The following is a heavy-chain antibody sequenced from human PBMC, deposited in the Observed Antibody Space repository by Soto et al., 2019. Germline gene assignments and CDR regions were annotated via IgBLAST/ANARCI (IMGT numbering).Heavy chain of an antibody. CDR1: GFTFDDYT. CDR3: AKDIGGIAAAPGFGMDV. V-gene: IGHV3-43*01. D-gene: IGHD6-13*01. Sequence: GSLRLSCAASGFTFDDYTMHWVRQAPGKGLEWVSLISWDGGSTYYADSVKGRFTISRDNSKNSLYLQMNSPRTEDTALYYCAKDIGGIAAAPGFGMDVWGQGTTVTVSS. CDR2: ISWDGGST. J-gene: IGHJ6*02.